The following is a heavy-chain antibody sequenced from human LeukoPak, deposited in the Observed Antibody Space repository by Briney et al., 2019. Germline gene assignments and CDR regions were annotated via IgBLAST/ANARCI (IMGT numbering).Heavy chain of an antibody. V-gene: IGHV4-39*01. CDR1: GDSISSSSYY. CDR2: IHYTGST. CDR3: ARYWGPYDNSGAYFDY. D-gene: IGHD3-22*01. J-gene: IGHJ4*02. Sequence: SETLSLACTVSGDSISSSSYYWVWLRQPPGKGLEWIATIHYTGSTYYNPSLKSRVTISVDTSKNQFSLKLSSVTAADTAMYYCARYWGPYDNSGAYFDYWGQGTLVTVSS.